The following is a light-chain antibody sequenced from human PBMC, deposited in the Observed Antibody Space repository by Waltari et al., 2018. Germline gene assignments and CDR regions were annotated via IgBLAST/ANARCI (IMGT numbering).Light chain of an antibody. V-gene: IGKV4-1*01. J-gene: IGKJ4*01. CDR1: QSLFYSSNNTNY. CDR2: WAS. Sequence: DVVMTQSPDFLAVSLGERATIHCKSSQSLFYSSNNTNYFAWYQQKPGQPPKLLIYWASPRESGVPDRFSGSGSGTDFTLTISSLQAEDVAIYFCQQYYITPLSFGGGTRVEIK. CDR3: QQYYITPLS.